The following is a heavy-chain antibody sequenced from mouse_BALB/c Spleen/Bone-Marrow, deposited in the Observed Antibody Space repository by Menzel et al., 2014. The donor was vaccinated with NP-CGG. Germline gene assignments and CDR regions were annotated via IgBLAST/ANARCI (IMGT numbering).Heavy chain of an antibody. V-gene: IGHV7-3*02. Sequence: EVQRVESGGGLVQPGGSLRLSCATSGFTFTDYYMNWVRQPPGKALEWLGFIRNKASGYTTEYSASVKGRFTISRDISQSILYLQMNTLRAEDSATYYCARDMGGLLFDYWGQGTTLTVSS. CDR1: GFTFTDYY. CDR3: ARDMGGLLFDY. CDR2: IRNKASGYTT. J-gene: IGHJ2*01. D-gene: IGHD2-3*01.